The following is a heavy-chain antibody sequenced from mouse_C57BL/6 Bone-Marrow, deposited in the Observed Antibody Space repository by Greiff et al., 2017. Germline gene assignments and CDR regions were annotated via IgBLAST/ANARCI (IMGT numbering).Heavy chain of an antibody. CDR2: INPNYGTT. CDR1: GYSFTDYN. CDR3: ARGYDYDYAMDY. V-gene: IGHV1-39*01. D-gene: IGHD2-4*01. Sequence: VQLQQSGPELVKPGASVKISCKASGYSFTDYNMNWVKQSNGKSLEWIGVINPNYGTTSYNQTFTVKATLTVDQSSSTADMQLNSLTSEDSAVYYCARGYDYDYAMDYWGQGTSVTVAS. J-gene: IGHJ4*01.